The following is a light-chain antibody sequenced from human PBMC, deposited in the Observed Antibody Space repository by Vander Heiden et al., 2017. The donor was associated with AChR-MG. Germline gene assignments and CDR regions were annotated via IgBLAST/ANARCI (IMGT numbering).Light chain of an antibody. CDR2: AAS. J-gene: IGKJ4*01. CDR3: QKYNTAPLT. CDR1: QGIASY. V-gene: IGKV1-27*01. Sequence: DIQMTQSPSSLSASVGDRVTITCRASQGIASYLAWYQQKPGKVPKLLIYAASTLQSGVPSRFSGSGSGTDFTLTIGSLQSEDVATYYSQKYNTAPLTFGGGTKVEIK.